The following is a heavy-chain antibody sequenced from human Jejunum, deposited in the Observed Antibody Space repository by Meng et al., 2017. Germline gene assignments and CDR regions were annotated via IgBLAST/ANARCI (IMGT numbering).Heavy chain of an antibody. J-gene: IGHJ3*01. V-gene: IGHV3-23*01. CDR3: ARYPGPTPVDAFDV. CDR1: GFNFNAFG. D-gene: IGHD1-1*01. CDR2: VSASGYTA. Sequence: GESQKISCAASGFNFNAFGMSWVRQAPGKGLEWVSGVSASGYTAYYLDCMKGGFNMSRDHSKNTLYLQMYSLSPDDTAVYYCARYPGPTPVDAFDVWGKGTMVTVSS.